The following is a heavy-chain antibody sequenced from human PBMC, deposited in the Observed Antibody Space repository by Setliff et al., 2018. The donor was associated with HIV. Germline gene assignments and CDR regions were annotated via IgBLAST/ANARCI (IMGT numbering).Heavy chain of an antibody. CDR2: IKSKSVGGKI. CDR3: FKSTGWLPGN. CDR1: GFTFSGAE. V-gene: IGHV3-15*01. J-gene: IGHJ4*02. Sequence: PGESLKISCAASGFTFSGAEIHWVRQAPGKGLEWVGRIKSKSVGGKIDYAAPVKGRFTISRDDSKNVLYLQMDSLKTEDTAIYYCFKSTGWLPGNWGQGTLVTVSS. D-gene: IGHD2-8*02.